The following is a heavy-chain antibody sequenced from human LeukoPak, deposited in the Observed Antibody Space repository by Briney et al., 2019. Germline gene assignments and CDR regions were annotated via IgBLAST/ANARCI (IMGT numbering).Heavy chain of an antibody. CDR2: ISYDGSNK. V-gene: IGHV3-30-3*01. J-gene: IGHJ4*02. CDR1: GFTLSSYA. CDR3: ARDPESYLFFDY. D-gene: IGHD1-26*01. Sequence: GGSLRLSCAVSGFTLSSYAMHWVRQAPGKGLEWVAVISYDGSNKYYADSVKGRFTISRDNSKNTLYLQMNSLRVEDTAVYYCARDPESYLFFDYWGQGTLVTVSS.